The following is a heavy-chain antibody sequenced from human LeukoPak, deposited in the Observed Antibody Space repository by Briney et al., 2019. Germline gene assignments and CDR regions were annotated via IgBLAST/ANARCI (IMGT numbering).Heavy chain of an antibody. CDR2: INHSGST. CDR1: GGSFSGYY. Sequence: SETLSLTCAVYGGSFSGYYWSWIRQPPGKGLEWIGEINHSGSTNYNPSLKSRVTISVDTSKSQFSLKLSSVTAADTAVYYCARGSGEYSSSWYDYWGQGTLVTVSS. J-gene: IGHJ4*02. V-gene: IGHV4-34*01. CDR3: ARGSGEYSSSWYDY. D-gene: IGHD6-13*01.